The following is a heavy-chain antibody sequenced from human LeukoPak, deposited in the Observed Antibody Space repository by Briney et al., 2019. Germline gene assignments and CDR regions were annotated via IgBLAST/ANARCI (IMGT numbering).Heavy chain of an antibody. CDR3: AKGGTGGYDYNRPFDS. D-gene: IGHD5-12*01. CDR2: ISSSSSTI. Sequence: PGGSLRLSCAASGFTFSSYSMNWVRQAPGKGLEWVSYISSSSSTIYYADSVKGRFTISRDNAKNSLYLQLNSLRVEGTALYYCAKGGTGGYDYNRPFDSWGQGTLVTVSS. CDR1: GFTFSSYS. J-gene: IGHJ4*02. V-gene: IGHV3-48*04.